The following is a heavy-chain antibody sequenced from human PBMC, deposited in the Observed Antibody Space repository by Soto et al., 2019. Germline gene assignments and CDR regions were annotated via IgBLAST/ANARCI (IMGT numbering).Heavy chain of an antibody. CDR1: GVTGGTNY. CDR2: TYSGGDT. Sequence: EARLVESGGGLVQPGGSLRLSCAASGVTGGTNYMSWVRQAPGKGLAWVSVTYSGGDTRYADSVKGRFTMSRDSNKNTVYLQRDSLSAEDTAVYFCARKVAVTGFVYSGQGSLVTVSS. V-gene: IGHV3-66*01. D-gene: IGHD4-17*01. J-gene: IGHJ4*02. CDR3: ARKVAVTGFVY.